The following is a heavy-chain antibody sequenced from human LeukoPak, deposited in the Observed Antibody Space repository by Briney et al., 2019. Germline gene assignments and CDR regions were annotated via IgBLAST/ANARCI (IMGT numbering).Heavy chain of an antibody. CDR3: ARESYSSGWYFWYFDL. Sequence: ASVKVSCKASGYTFTSYDINWVRQATGQGLEWMGWINTNTGNPTYAQGFTGRFVFSLDTSVSTAYLQISSLKAEDTAVYYCARESYSSGWYFWYFDLWGRGTLVTVSS. CDR2: INTNTGNP. J-gene: IGHJ2*01. V-gene: IGHV7-4-1*02. D-gene: IGHD6-19*01. CDR1: GYTFTSYD.